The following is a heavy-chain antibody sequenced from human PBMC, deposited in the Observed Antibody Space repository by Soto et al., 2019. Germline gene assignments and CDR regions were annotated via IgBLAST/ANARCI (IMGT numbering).Heavy chain of an antibody. CDR3: ARLSNQWGNSVMDY. CDR2: IYYSGST. D-gene: IGHD1-26*01. CDR1: GGSISSGGYY. J-gene: IGHJ4*02. V-gene: IGHV4-31*03. Sequence: QVQLQESGPGLVKPSQTLSLTCTVSGGSISSGGYYCCWIRQHPGKGLEWIGYIYYSGSTYYNPSLKSRVTISVDTSKNQLALKLSSVTAADTAVDYCARLSNQWGNSVMDYWGQGTLVTVSS.